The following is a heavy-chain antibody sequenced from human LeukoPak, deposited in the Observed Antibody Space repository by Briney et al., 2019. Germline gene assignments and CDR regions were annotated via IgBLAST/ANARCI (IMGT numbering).Heavy chain of an antibody. Sequence: GGSLRLSCAASGFTFSSYAMHWVRQAPGKGLECVAVISYDGSNKYYADSVKGRFTISRDNSKNTLYLQMNSLRAEDTAVYYCARDRGIRPDAFDIWGQGTMVTVSS. CDR1: GFTFSSYA. CDR3: ARDRGIRPDAFDI. D-gene: IGHD2/OR15-2a*01. CDR2: ISYDGSNK. J-gene: IGHJ3*02. V-gene: IGHV3-30-3*01.